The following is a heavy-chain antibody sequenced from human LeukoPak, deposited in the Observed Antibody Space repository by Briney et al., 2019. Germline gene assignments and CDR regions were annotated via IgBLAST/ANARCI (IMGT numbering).Heavy chain of an antibody. CDR2: INEDGTSA. CDR1: GFGFSVYW. CDR3: ARWQLGRYHAFDL. Sequence: GGSLRLSCAASGFGFSVYWMHWVRQAPGKGLVWVAHINEDGTSASHADSVKGRFTISRDNSKNTLYLQMNSLRVEDTAVYYCARWQLGRYHAFDLWGQGTMVTVSS. V-gene: IGHV3-74*01. J-gene: IGHJ3*01. D-gene: IGHD1-26*01.